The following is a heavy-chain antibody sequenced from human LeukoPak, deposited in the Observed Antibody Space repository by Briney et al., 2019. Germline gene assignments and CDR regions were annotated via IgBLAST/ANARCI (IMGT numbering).Heavy chain of an antibody. CDR1: GFTFSDYY. V-gene: IGHV3-11*01. J-gene: IGHJ6*03. CDR3: ARGYYYGSGSYYRLGYYYYMDV. Sequence: GGSLRLSCAASGFTFSDYYMSWIRQAPGKGLEWVSYISSSGSTIYYADSVKGRFTISRDNAKNSLYLQMNSLRAEDTAVYYCARGYYYGSGSYYRLGYYYYMDVWGKGTTVTISS. CDR2: ISSSGSTI. D-gene: IGHD3-10*01.